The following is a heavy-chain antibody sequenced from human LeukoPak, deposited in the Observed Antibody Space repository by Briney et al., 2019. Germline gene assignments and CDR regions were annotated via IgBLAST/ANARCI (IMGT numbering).Heavy chain of an antibody. V-gene: IGHV5-10-1*01. CDR2: IDPSDSYT. Sequence: PGESLRISCKGSGYSFTSYWISWVRQMPGKGLEWMGRIDPSDSYTNYSPSFQGHVTISAEKSISTAYLQWSSLKASDTAMYYCARGAYSSSWYRFYFDYWGQGTLVTVSS. D-gene: IGHD6-13*01. J-gene: IGHJ4*02. CDR3: ARGAYSSSWYRFYFDY. CDR1: GYSFTSYW.